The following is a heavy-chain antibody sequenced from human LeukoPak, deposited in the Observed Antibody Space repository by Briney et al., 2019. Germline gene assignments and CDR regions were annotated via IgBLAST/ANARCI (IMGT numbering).Heavy chain of an antibody. CDR1: GYTFTSYG. V-gene: IGHV1-18*01. CDR3: AREAYCSSTSCYYGDYYYYYYMDV. Sequence: ASVKVSCKASGYTFTSYGISWVRQAPGQGLEWMGWISAYNGNTNHAQKLQGRVTMTTDTSTSTAYMELRSLRSDDTAVYYCAREAYCSSTSCYYGDYYYYYYMDVWGKGTTVTVSS. CDR2: ISAYNGNT. D-gene: IGHD2-2*01. J-gene: IGHJ6*03.